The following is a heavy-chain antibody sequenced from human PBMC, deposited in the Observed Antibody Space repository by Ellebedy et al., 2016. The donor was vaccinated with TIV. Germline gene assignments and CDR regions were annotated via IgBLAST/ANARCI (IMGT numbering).Heavy chain of an antibody. V-gene: IGHV3-9*01. J-gene: IGHJ6*02. Sequence: SLKISCAASGFTFDDYAMHWVRPAPGKGLEWVSGISWNSGSIGYADSVKGRFTISRDNAKNSLYLQMNSLRAEDTALYYCAKDVLRFLEWLLSGGMDVWGQGTTVTVSS. CDR2: ISWNSGSI. CDR3: AKDVLRFLEWLLSGGMDV. D-gene: IGHD3-3*01. CDR1: GFTFDDYA.